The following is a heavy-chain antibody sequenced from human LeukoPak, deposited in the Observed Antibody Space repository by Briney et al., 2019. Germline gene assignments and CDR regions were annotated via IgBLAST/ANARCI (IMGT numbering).Heavy chain of an antibody. D-gene: IGHD5-24*01. CDR2: IYYDGSNI. J-gene: IGHJ2*01. Sequence: PGGSLRLSWAASEFTFTTYGIHWVRQPPGKGLEWVAFIYYDGSNIYYADYVKGRFTISRYISKNTLYLQMDSLRAEDTAIYYCAKTIPYWYFDLWGRGTLVTVSS. V-gene: IGHV3-30*02. CDR3: AKTIPYWYFDL. CDR1: EFTFTTYG.